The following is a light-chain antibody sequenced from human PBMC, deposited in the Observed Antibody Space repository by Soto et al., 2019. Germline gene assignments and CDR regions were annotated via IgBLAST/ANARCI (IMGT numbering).Light chain of an antibody. CDR2: DVN. CDR1: SSDVGAYNY. V-gene: IGLV2-14*03. CDR3: TSWTRCPTYV. Sequence: QSVLTQPASVSGSPGQSITISCAGTSSDVGAYNYVSWYQHHPGKAPKLMIYDVNNRPSGDSNRFSGSKSGNTASLTISGLQAVYVADYHSTSWTRCPTYVFGSGPRSPS. J-gene: IGLJ1*01.